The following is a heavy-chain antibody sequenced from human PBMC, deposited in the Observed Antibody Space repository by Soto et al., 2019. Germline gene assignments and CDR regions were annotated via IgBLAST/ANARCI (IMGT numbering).Heavy chain of an antibody. D-gene: IGHD2-2*02. CDR1: GFTFSSYA. Sequence: VQLLESGGGLVQPWGSLRLSCAASGFTFSSYAMSWVRQAPGKGLEWVSAISGSGGSTYYADSVKGRFTMSRDNSKNTLYLQMNSLRAEDTAVYYCAKGLRQLLYADDAFDIWGQGTMVTVSS. CDR2: ISGSGGST. CDR3: AKGLRQLLYADDAFDI. V-gene: IGHV3-23*01. J-gene: IGHJ3*02.